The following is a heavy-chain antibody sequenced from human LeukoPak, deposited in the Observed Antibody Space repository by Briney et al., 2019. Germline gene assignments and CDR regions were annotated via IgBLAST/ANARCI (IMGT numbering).Heavy chain of an antibody. CDR1: GFTFSSYE. CDR2: ISSSGNTI. CDR3: VRERPGEDTFDI. D-gene: IGHD7-27*01. V-gene: IGHV3-48*03. J-gene: IGHJ3*02. Sequence: GGSQRLSCAASGFTFSSYEMNWVRQAPGKGLGWVSFISSSGNTIYYADSVKGRFIISRDNAKNSLYLQMNSLRIEDTAVYYCVRERPGEDTFDIWGQGTMVTVSS.